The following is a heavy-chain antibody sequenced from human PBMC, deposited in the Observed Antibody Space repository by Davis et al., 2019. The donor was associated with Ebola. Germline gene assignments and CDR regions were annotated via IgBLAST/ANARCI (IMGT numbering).Heavy chain of an antibody. Sequence: IFCCASSYSFTSYWNSCWRHMAAKGLLWLGTIHPGDSDTRYSPSFQGQFTISADKSIATAYLQWTSLKASDTAMYYCARRAAVAYDHMWGISRNDAFDIWGQGTMVTVSS. J-gene: IGHJ3*02. D-gene: IGHD3-22*01. CDR2: IHPGDSDT. CDR3: ARRAAVAYDHMWGISRNDAFDI. V-gene: IGHV5-51*01. CDR1: SYSFTSYW.